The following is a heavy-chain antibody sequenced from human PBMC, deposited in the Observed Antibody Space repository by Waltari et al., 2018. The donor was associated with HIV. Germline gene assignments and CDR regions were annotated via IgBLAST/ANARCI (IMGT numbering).Heavy chain of an antibody. CDR1: GFTFRSYW. Sequence: EVQLVESGGGLVKPGGSLRLSWAAPGFTFRSYWMRWVRQAQGKGLEWVANIKQDGSEKYYLDSVKGRFTISRDNAKNSLYLQMNSLRAEDTAVYYCARDLGWWPFDYWGQGTLVTVSS. CDR3: ARDLGWWPFDY. CDR2: IKQDGSEK. V-gene: IGHV3-7*01. J-gene: IGHJ4*02. D-gene: IGHD2-15*01.